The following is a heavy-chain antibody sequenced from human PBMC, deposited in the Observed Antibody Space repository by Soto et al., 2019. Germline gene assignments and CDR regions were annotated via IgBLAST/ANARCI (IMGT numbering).Heavy chain of an antibody. CDR1: GFTFGRYA. Sequence: GESLKISCAASGFTFGRYAMTWVRQGPGKGLEWVSGISDTGSSTYYADTVKGRFTISRDNSKNTVYLQMYSLTAEDTAVYYCANRHRYYGLDIWGQGTTVTVSS. V-gene: IGHV3-23*01. CDR3: ANRHRYYGLDI. J-gene: IGHJ6*02. CDR2: ISDTGSST.